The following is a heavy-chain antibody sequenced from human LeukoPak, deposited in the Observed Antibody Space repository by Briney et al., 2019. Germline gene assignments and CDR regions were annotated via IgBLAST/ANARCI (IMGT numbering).Heavy chain of an antibody. D-gene: IGHD3-10*01. J-gene: IGHJ4*02. Sequence: GRSLRLSCAASGFTFSSYAMHWVRQAPGKGLEWVAFISYDGTNKYYVDSVKGRFTISRDKSKNTLYLQMNSLRAEDTAVYYCARENYYGSGSLDYWGQGTLVTVSS. CDR3: ARENYYGSGSLDY. CDR2: ISYDGTNK. CDR1: GFTFSSYA. V-gene: IGHV3-30-3*01.